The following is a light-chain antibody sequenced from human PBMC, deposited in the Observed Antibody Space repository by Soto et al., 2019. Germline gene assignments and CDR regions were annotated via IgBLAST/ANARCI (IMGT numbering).Light chain of an antibody. Sequence: QSALTQPASVSGSPGQSITISCTATTSDVGDYNYVSWYQQYPGKAPKPIIYNVSNRPSGVSNRFSGSKSGDTASLTISGLQAEDEADYYCISYTSRSSVIFGGGTKLTVL. CDR3: ISYTSRSSVI. CDR2: NVS. J-gene: IGLJ2*01. CDR1: TSDVGDYNY. V-gene: IGLV2-14*01.